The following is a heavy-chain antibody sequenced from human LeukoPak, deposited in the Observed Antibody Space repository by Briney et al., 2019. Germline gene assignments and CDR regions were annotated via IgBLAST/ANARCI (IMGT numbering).Heavy chain of an antibody. CDR2: IGTNGVST. Sequence: PGGSLRLSFAASGFTFSSYAMHWVRQAPGKGLEYVSAIGTNGVSTYYANSVKGRFTISRDNSKNTLYLQMGSLRAEDMAVYYCARGGNSSGYYSSNFDYWGQGTLVTVSS. CDR3: ARGGNSSGYYSSNFDY. V-gene: IGHV3-64*01. D-gene: IGHD3-22*01. CDR1: GFTFSSYA. J-gene: IGHJ4*02.